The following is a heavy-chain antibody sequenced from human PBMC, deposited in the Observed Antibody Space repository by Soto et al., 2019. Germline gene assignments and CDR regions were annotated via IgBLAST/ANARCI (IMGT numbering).Heavy chain of an antibody. Sequence: VASVKVSCKASGYTFTSYGISWVRQAPGQGLEWMGWISAYNGNTNYAQKLQGRVTMTTDTSKNQFSLKLSSVTAADTAVYYCARGYCSSTSCYNFDYWGQGTLVTVSS. CDR2: ISAYNGNT. CDR1: GYTFTSYG. J-gene: IGHJ4*02. CDR3: ARGYCSSTSCYNFDY. D-gene: IGHD2-2*01. V-gene: IGHV1-18*01.